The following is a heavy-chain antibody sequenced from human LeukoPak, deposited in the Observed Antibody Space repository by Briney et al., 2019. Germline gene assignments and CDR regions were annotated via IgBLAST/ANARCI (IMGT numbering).Heavy chain of an antibody. V-gene: IGHV3-48*01. CDR3: VRHSSGWTLDY. CDR1: GFTFSTYN. D-gene: IGHD6-19*01. CDR2: ISSSSTTI. J-gene: IGHJ4*02. Sequence: GGSLRLSCAASGFTFSTYNMNWVRQAPGKGLEWVSYISSSSTTIYYADSVKGRFTSSRDNAKNSLYLQMNSLRAEDTAVYYCVRHSSGWTLDYWGQGTLVTVSS.